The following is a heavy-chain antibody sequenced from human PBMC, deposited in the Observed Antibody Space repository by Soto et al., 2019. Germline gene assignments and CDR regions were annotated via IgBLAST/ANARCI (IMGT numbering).Heavy chain of an antibody. CDR2: IYYSGST. D-gene: IGHD4-17*01. J-gene: IGHJ5*02. Sequence: LSLTCTVSGGSISSGDYYWSWIRQPPGKGLEWIGYIYYSGSTYYNPSLKSRVTISVDTSKNQFSLKLSSVTAADTAVYYCASSTVTTYNWFDPWGQGTLVTVSS. V-gene: IGHV4-30-4*01. CDR1: GGSISSGDYY. CDR3: ASSTVTTYNWFDP.